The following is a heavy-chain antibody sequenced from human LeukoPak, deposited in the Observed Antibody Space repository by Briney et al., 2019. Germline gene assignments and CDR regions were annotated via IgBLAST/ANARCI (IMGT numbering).Heavy chain of an antibody. CDR2: FYRGETT. Sequence: GGSLRLSCVVSGFTVSSSYMYWVRQAPGKGLEWVSFFYRGETTYYAESVRGRFTISRDISKNTLYLLMNSLIPEDTAVYYCARPYCSNTNCYHFDYWGQGTLVTVSS. J-gene: IGHJ4*02. V-gene: IGHV3-53*01. D-gene: IGHD2-2*01. CDR1: GFTVSSSY. CDR3: ARPYCSNTNCYHFDY.